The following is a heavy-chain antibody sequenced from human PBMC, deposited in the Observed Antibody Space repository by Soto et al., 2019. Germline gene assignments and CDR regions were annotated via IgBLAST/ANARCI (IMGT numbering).Heavy chain of an antibody. Sequence: QVQLVQSGAEVRKPGSSVKVSCKASGGTFSSYAISWVRQAPGQGLEWMGGIIPIFGTANYAQKFQGRVTITADKSTSTAYMELSSLRSEDTAVYYCARYCSGGSCYTDNFDYWGQGTLVTVSS. V-gene: IGHV1-69*06. J-gene: IGHJ4*02. CDR2: IIPIFGTA. D-gene: IGHD2-15*01. CDR1: GGTFSSYA. CDR3: ARYCSGGSCYTDNFDY.